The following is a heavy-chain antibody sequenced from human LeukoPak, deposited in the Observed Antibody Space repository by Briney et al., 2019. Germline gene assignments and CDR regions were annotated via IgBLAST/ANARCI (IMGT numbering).Heavy chain of an antibody. V-gene: IGHV4-59*08. CDR3: ARNCTKDWFDP. CDR1: GGSISSYY. J-gene: IGHJ5*02. CDR2: IYHSGST. Sequence: SETLSLTCTVSGGSISSYYWSWIRQPPGKGLGWIGSIYHSGSTYYNPSLKSRVTISVDTSKNQFSLKLSSVTAADTAVYYCARNCTKDWFDPWGQGTQVTVSS. D-gene: IGHD2-21*01.